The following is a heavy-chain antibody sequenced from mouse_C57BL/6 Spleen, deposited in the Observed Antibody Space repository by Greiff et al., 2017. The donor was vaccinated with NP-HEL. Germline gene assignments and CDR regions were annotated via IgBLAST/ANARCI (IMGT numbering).Heavy chain of an antibody. D-gene: IGHD5-1-1*01. CDR3: ASDTTCDY. CDR1: GFTITNTY. CDR2: LAPANGNP. V-gene: IGHV14-3*01. J-gene: IGHJ2*01. Sequence: VQLQQSVAELVRPGASVKLSCTASGFTITNTYMHWVKHSPEQGLEWIGRLAPANGNPKYAPKFQGKATITADTSSNTAYLQRSSMTSEDTAIYYCASDTTCDYGCKGTTLTVSS.